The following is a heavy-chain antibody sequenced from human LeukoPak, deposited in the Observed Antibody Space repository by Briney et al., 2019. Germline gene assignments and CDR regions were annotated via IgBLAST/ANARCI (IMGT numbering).Heavy chain of an antibody. CDR1: GHTFTSYD. V-gene: IGHV1-8*01. CDR2: MNPNSGNT. J-gene: IGHJ4*02. CDR3: ARVPLGTYCSSTSCYTLDY. Sequence: ASVKVSCKASGHTFTSYDINWVRQATGQGLEWMGWMNPNSGNTGYAQKFQGRVTMTRNTSISTAYMELSSLRSEDTAVYYCARVPLGTYCSSTSCYTLDYWGQGTLVTVSS. D-gene: IGHD2-2*02.